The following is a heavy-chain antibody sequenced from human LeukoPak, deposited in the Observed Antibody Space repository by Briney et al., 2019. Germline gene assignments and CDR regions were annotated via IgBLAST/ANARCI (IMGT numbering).Heavy chain of an antibody. CDR2: INHNSGGT. V-gene: IGHV1-2*02. CDR3: ARDRCSGGSCYSDWFDP. D-gene: IGHD2-15*01. Sequence: ASVKVSCXASGYIFTGYYMHWVRLAPGQGLAWMGWINHNSGGTNYARKFQGRVTMTRDTSISTAYMELSRLRSDDTAVYYCARDRCSGGSCYSDWFDPWGQGTLVTVSS. CDR1: GYIFTGYY. J-gene: IGHJ5*02.